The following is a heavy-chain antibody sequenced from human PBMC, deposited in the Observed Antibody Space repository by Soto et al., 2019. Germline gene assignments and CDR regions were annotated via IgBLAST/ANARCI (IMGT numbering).Heavy chain of an antibody. CDR1: GFTFSSYG. D-gene: IGHD1-1*01. CDR3: AKESGTSYVFDY. V-gene: IGHV3-30*18. J-gene: IGHJ4*02. Sequence: GGSLRLSCAASGFTFSSYGMHWVRQAPGKGLEWVAVISYDGSNKYYADSVKGRFTISRDNSKNTLYLQMNSLRAEDTAVYYCAKESGTSYVFDYWGQGTLVTVSS. CDR2: ISYDGSNK.